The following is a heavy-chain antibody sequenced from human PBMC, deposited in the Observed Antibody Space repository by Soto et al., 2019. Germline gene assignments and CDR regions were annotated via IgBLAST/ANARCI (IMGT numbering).Heavy chain of an antibody. Sequence: GGSLRLSCAASGFTLSTYDMHWVRQATGKGLEWVAALSYAGDTYYPGSVKGRFTVSREGAKNSLYLQMNSLTAEDTAVYYCATRSSGWETDAFDIWGQGTMVTVSS. V-gene: IGHV3-13*01. CDR1: GFTLSTYD. J-gene: IGHJ3*02. CDR3: ATRSSGWETDAFDI. CDR2: LSYAGDT. D-gene: IGHD6-19*01.